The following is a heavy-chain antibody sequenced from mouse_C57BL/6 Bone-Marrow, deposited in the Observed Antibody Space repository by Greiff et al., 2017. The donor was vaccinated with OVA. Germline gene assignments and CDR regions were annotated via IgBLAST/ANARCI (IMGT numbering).Heavy chain of an antibody. V-gene: IGHV5-16*01. CDR2: INSDGSST. CDR3: ARAELGLDY. CDR1: GFTFSDYY. D-gene: IGHD4-1*01. Sequence: EVNVVESEGGLVQPGSSMKLSCTASGFTFSDYYMAWVRQVPEKGLEWVANINSDGSSTYYLDSLKSRFIISRDNAKNILYLQMSSLKSEDTATYSCARAELGLDYWGQGTTLTVSS. J-gene: IGHJ2*01.